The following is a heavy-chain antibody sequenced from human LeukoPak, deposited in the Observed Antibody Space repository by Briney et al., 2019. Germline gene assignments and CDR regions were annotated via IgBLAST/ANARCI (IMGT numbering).Heavy chain of an antibody. D-gene: IGHD2-2*01. CDR3: AREIPIDIVVVPAASPGAFDI. V-gene: IGHV4-30-4*01. CDR2: IYYSGST. Sequence: TSETLSLTCTVSGGSISSGDYYWSWIRQPPGKGLEWIGYIYYSGSTYYNPSLKSRVTISVDTSKNQFSLKLSSVTAADTAVYYCAREIPIDIVVVPAASPGAFDIWGQGTMVTVSS. CDR1: GGSISSGDYY. J-gene: IGHJ3*02.